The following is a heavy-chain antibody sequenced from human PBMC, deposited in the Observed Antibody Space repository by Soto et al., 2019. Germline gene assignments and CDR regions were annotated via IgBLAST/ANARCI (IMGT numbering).Heavy chain of an antibody. D-gene: IGHD4-17*01. Sequence: QVQLVESGGGVVQPGRSLRLSCAASSFTFTSYDLHWVRQAPGKGLEWVAFISSDGTKKYYADSVKGRFTISSDNSKNTLYLQMNSLRPEDTAVYHCAIDPYGDSFCWGQGTRLTFSS. V-gene: IGHV3-30*03. J-gene: IGHJ4*02. CDR3: AIDPYGDSFC. CDR1: SFTFTSYD. CDR2: ISSDGTKK.